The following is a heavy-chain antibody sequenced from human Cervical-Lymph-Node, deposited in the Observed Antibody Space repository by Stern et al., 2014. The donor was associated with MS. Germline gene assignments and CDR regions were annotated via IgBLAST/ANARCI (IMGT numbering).Heavy chain of an antibody. V-gene: IGHV1-46*01. J-gene: IGHJ4*02. D-gene: IGHD3-10*01. CDR3: ARGSRDPPGMGR. CDR2: SSPSGGGT. CDR1: GYTFTSYY. Sequence: QVQLVQSGAEVKKPGASVKVSCKASGYTFTSYYMHWVRQAPGQGLEWMGISSPSGGGTRYAQKFQGKVSMTRDTSTSTVYMELSSLRSEDTAVYDCARGSRDPPGMGRWGQGTLVTVSS.